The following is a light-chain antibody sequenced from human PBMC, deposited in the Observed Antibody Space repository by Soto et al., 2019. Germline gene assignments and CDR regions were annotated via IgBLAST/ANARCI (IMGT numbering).Light chain of an antibody. CDR2: KIS. CDR1: QSLVHSDGLAY. Sequence: SLAATLGQQTSISCRSNQSLVHSDGLAYFSWFQQRPGRSPRRLIYKISNRDSGVPDRFSGSGSGTDFTLKLSRVEAEEVRVYRCTQRMLWPLPFGPGTRLEIK. CDR3: TQRMLWPLP. J-gene: IGKJ5*01. V-gene: IGKV2-30*02.